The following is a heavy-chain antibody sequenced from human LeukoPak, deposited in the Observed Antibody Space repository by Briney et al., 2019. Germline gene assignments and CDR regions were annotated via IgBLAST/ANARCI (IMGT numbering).Heavy chain of an antibody. Sequence: SETLSLTCTVSGGSISSGGYYWSWIRQHPGKGLEWIGYIYYSGNTYYSPSLKSRLTISIETSKNQFSLKLRSVTAADTAVYYCARGQDDYSSLYTWFDPWGQGTLVTVSS. V-gene: IGHV4-31*03. CDR3: ARGQDDYSSLYTWFDP. J-gene: IGHJ5*02. D-gene: IGHD4-11*01. CDR1: GGSISSGGYY. CDR2: IYYSGNT.